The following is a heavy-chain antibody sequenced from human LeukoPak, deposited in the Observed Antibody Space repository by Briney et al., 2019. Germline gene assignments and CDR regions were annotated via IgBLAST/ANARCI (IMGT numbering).Heavy chain of an antibody. D-gene: IGHD3-3*01. Sequence: SQTLSLTCTVSGGSISSGSYYWSWIRQPAGKGLEWIGRIYNSGSTNYNPSRKSRVTISVDTSKNQFSLKLSSVTAADTAVYYCARGYDLWSGYLDYWGPGTLVTVSS. CDR2: IYNSGST. V-gene: IGHV4-61*02. J-gene: IGHJ4*02. CDR1: GGSISSGSYY. CDR3: ARGYDLWSGYLDY.